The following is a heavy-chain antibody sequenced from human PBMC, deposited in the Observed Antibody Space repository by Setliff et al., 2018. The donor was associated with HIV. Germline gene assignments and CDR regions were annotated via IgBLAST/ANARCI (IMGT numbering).Heavy chain of an antibody. J-gene: IGHJ4*02. D-gene: IGHD6-13*01. V-gene: IGHV4-4*07. CDR2: IFASGDT. Sequence: PSETLSLTCTVSGASISSYYWNWIRQPPGKGLEWIGFIFASGDTKYNPSLQSRVSMSTDRSKNHFSLRLSSVTAADTAVYYCARGGSRGSWYWDYWGQGTLVTVSS. CDR1: GASISSYY. CDR3: ARGGSRGSWYWDY.